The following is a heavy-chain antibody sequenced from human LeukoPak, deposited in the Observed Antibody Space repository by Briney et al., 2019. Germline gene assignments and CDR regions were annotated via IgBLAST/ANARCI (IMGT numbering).Heavy chain of an antibody. CDR1: GFTFSNAY. V-gene: IGHV3-53*01. CDR2: SKSDGTT. J-gene: IGHJ6*02. Sequence: GGSLRLSCAASGFTFSNAYMNWVRQAPGKGLEWVSSVSKSDGTTYYADSVKGRLTISRDNSKNTLHLQMNGLRAEDTAVYYCARGSYGMDVWGQGTTVTVSS. CDR3: ARGSYGMDV.